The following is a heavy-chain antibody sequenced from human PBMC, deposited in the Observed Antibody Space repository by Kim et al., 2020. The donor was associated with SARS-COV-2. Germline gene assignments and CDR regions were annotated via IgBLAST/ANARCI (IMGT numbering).Heavy chain of an antibody. V-gene: IGHV4-34*01. CDR3: ARGPRGSGWYNKGDY. Sequence: PSLKSRVTISVDTSKNQFSLKLSSVTAADTAVYYCARGPRGSGWYNKGDYWGQGTLVTVSS. D-gene: IGHD6-19*01. J-gene: IGHJ4*02.